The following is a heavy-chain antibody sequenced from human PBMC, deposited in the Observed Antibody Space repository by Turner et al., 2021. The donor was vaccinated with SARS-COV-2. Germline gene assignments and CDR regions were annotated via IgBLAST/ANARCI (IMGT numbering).Heavy chain of an antibody. V-gene: IGHV3-21*01. CDR3: ASIAAADPKYYHYYGMDV. J-gene: IGHJ6*02. D-gene: IGHD6-13*01. Sequence: EVQLVESGGGLVKPGGSLRHSCAASGFTLSSYSMNWVRQAPGKGLEWVSFISSSSSYIYYADSVKGRFTISRDNAKNSLYLQMNSLRAEDTAVYYCASIAAADPKYYHYYGMDVWGQGTTVTVSS. CDR2: ISSSSSYI. CDR1: GFTLSSYS.